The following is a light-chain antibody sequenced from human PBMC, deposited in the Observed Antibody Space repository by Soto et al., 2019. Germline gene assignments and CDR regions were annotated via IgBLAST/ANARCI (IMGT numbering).Light chain of an antibody. CDR3: QKYSSAPFT. CDR2: GAS. CDR1: QGISNY. Sequence: DIQMTQSPSSLSASIGDRVTITCRASQGISNYLAWYQQRPGKVPKLLIYGASTLQSGVPFRFSGSGSGTDFTLNISSLQPEDVATYYCQKYSSAPFTFGPGTKVDIK. J-gene: IGKJ3*01. V-gene: IGKV1-27*01.